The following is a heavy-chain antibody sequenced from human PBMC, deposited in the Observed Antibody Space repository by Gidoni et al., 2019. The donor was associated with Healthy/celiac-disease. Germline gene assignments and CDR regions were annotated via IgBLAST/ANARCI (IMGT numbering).Heavy chain of an antibody. CDR3: AKTEAGNWDPYYFDY. D-gene: IGHD7-27*01. V-gene: IGHV3-23*01. J-gene: IGHJ4*02. Sequence: EVQLLESGGGLVQPGGSLRLSWAASGFSFSSYAMSWVRQAPGKGLEWVSAISGSGGSTYYADSVKGRFTISRDNSKNTLYLQMNSLRAEDTAVYYCAKTEAGNWDPYYFDYWGQGTLVTVSS. CDR1: GFSFSSYA. CDR2: ISGSGGST.